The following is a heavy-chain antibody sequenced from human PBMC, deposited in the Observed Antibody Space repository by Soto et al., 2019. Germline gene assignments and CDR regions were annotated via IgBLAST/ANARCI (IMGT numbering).Heavy chain of an antibody. D-gene: IGHD6-13*01. J-gene: IGHJ4*02. Sequence: PGGSLRLSCAASGFTFSSYAMSWVRQAPGKGLEWVSAISGSGGSTYYADSVKGRFTISRDNSKNTLYLQMNSLRAEDTAVYYCAKGFLRGSSRHHYFDYWGQGTLVTVSS. CDR2: ISGSGGST. V-gene: IGHV3-23*01. CDR3: AKGFLRGSSRHHYFDY. CDR1: GFTFSSYA.